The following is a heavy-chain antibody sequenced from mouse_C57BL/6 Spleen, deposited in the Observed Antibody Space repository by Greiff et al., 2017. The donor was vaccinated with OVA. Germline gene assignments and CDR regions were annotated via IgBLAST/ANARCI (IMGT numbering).Heavy chain of an antibody. Sequence: EVHLVESGGGLVQSGRSLRLSCATSGFTFSDFYMEWVRQAPGKGLEWIAASRNKANDYTTAYSASVKGRFIVSRNTSQSILYLQMNALGAEDTAIYYCARDAAGVFDYWGQGTTLTVSS. CDR3: ARDAAGVFDY. CDR1: GFTFSDFY. V-gene: IGHV7-1*01. D-gene: IGHD1-1*02. J-gene: IGHJ2*01. CDR2: SRNKANDYTT.